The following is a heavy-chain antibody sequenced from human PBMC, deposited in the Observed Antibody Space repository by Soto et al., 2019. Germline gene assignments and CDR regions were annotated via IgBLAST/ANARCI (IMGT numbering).Heavy chain of an antibody. V-gene: IGHV4-59*01. Sequence: SETLSLTCTVSGGSISSYYWSWIRQPPGKGLEWIGYIYYSVSTNYNPSLKSRVTISVDTSKNQFSLKLSSVTAADTAVYYCARARGLTDYSNYSYDYYGMDVWGQGTTVT. J-gene: IGHJ6*02. CDR1: GGSISSYY. D-gene: IGHD4-4*01. CDR3: ARARGLTDYSNYSYDYYGMDV. CDR2: IYYSVST.